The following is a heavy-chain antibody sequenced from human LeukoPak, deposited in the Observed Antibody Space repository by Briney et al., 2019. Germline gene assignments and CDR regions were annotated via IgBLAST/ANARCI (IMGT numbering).Heavy chain of an antibody. CDR2: ISGSGGST. V-gene: IGHV3-23*01. CDR1: GFTFSSYA. Sequence: PGGSLRLSCAASGFTFSSYAMSWVRQAPGKGLEWVSAISGSGGSTYYADSVKGRFTISRDNSKNTLYLQMNSLRAEDTAVHYCAKDRPDSSGYYGGFDYWGQGTLVTVSS. J-gene: IGHJ4*02. D-gene: IGHD3-22*01. CDR3: AKDRPDSSGYYGGFDY.